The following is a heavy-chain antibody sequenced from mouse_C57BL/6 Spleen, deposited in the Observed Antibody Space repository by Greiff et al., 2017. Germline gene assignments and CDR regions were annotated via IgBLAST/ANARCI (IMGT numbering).Heavy chain of an antibody. V-gene: IGHV1-50*01. D-gene: IGHD4-1*01. CDR3: ARSGRRYY. J-gene: IGHJ2*01. CDR1: GYTFTSYW. CDR2: IDPSDSYT. Sequence: QVQLQQPGAELVKPGASVKLSCKASGYTFTSYWMQWVKQRPGQGLEWIGEIDPSDSYTNYNQKFKGKATLTVDTSSSTAYMQLSSLTSEDSAVYYCARSGRRYYWGQGTTLTVSS.